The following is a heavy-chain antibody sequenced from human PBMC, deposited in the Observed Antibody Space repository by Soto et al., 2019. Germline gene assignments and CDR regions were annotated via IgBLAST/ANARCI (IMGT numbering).Heavy chain of an antibody. CDR2: IYYSGST. CDR1: GGSISSYY. D-gene: IGHD6-13*01. V-gene: IGHV4-59*01. Sequence: SETLSLTCTVSGGSISSYYWSWIRQPPGKGLEWIGYIYYSGSTNYNPSLKSRVTISVDTSKNQFPLKLSSVTAADTAGDYCARASRSSSRYPYYCYGMDVWGQGTTVTGCS. CDR3: ARASRSSSRYPYYCYGMDV. J-gene: IGHJ6*01.